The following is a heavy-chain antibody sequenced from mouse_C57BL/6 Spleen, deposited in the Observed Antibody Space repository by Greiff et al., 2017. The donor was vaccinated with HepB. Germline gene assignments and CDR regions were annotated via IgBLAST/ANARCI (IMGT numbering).Heavy chain of an antibody. Sequence: VQLQQSGAELVKPGASVKISCKASGYAFSSYWMNWVKQRPGKGLEWIGQIYPGDGDTNYNGKFKGKATLTADKSSSTAYMQLSSLTSEDSAVYFCAQGNYVIYYAMDYWGQGTSVTVSS. D-gene: IGHD2-1*01. V-gene: IGHV1-80*01. J-gene: IGHJ4*01. CDR1: GYAFSSYW. CDR2: IYPGDGDT. CDR3: AQGNYVIYYAMDY.